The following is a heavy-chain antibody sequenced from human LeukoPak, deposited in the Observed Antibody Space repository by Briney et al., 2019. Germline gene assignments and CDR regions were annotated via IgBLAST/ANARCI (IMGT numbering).Heavy chain of an antibody. CDR3: ANLAVVYYMDV. Sequence: GGSLRLSCAASGFTFSSYSMNWVRQAPGKGLEWVSSISSSSSSYIYYADSVKGRFTISRDNAKNSLYLQMNSLRAEDTAVYYCANLAVVYYMDVWGKGTTVTVSS. CDR2: ISSSSSSYI. CDR1: GFTFSSYS. J-gene: IGHJ6*03. D-gene: IGHD6-19*01. V-gene: IGHV3-21*01.